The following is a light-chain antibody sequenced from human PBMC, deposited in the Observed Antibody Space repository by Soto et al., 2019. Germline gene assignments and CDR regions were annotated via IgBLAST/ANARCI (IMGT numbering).Light chain of an antibody. V-gene: IGLV1-51*01. CDR2: DNN. J-gene: IGLJ3*02. CDR3: GTWDSSLSAGV. CDR1: SSNIGNNY. Sequence: QSVLTQPPSVSAAPGQKVTISCSGSSSNIGNNYVSWYQQLPGTAPKLLIYDNNKRPSGIPDRFSGSKSGTSATLGITGLQTEDEADYYCGTWDSSLSAGVFGGVTKVTVL.